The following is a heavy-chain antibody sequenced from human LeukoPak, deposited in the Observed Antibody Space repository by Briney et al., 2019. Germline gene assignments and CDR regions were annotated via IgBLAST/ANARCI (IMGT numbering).Heavy chain of an antibody. J-gene: IGHJ4*02. CDR2: IYYSGST. D-gene: IGHD6-19*01. CDR1: GGSISSYY. V-gene: IGHV4-59*01. Sequence: SETLSLTCTVSGGSISSYYWSWIRQPPGKGLAWIGYIYYSGSTNYNPSLKSRVTISVDTSKNQFSLKLSSVTAADTAVYYCARSAYPGYSSGWYHVDYWGQGTLVTVSS. CDR3: ARSAYPGYSSGWYHVDY.